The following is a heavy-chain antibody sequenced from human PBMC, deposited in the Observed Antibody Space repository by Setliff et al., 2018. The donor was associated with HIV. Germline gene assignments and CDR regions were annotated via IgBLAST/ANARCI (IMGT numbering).Heavy chain of an antibody. CDR2: IYYDGNT. J-gene: IGHJ4*02. CDR3: ARDQGGYFDF. CDR1: GGSIRSREYY. V-gene: IGHV4-31*03. Sequence: SETLSLTCTVSGGSIRSREYYWSWIRQHPGKGLEWIGYIYYDGNTEYSPSLKSRLTLSVETSKNQFSLKLTSVTAADTAVYYCARDQGGYFDFWGQGTLVTVSS. D-gene: IGHD3-16*01.